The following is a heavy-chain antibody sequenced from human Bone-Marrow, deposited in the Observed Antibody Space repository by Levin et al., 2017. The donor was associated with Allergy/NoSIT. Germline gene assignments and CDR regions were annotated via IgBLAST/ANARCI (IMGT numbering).Heavy chain of an antibody. Sequence: QTLSLTCTFSGFSLSTSGMCVGWIRQPPGKALEWLTLIGWDDDKYYSTSLKTRLAISKDTSKNQVVLQMTNMDPVDTATYYCARIYYYDSSPPRGGYFDYWGPGTLVTVSS. J-gene: IGHJ4*02. CDR3: ARIYYYDSSPPRGGYFDY. D-gene: IGHD3-22*01. V-gene: IGHV2-70*01. CDR2: IGWDDDK. CDR1: GFSLSTSGMC.